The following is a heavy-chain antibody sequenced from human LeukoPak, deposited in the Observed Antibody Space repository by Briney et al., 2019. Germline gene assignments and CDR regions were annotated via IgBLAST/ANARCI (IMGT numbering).Heavy chain of an antibody. CDR2: IKQDGSET. CDR3: ARDAMSRPADY. Sequence: GGSLRLSCAASGFTFSSYWMSWVRQAPGKGLEWVGNIKQDGSETYFVDSVKGRFTISRDNAKNSLYLQMNNLRAEDTAVYYCARDAMSRPADYWGQGTLVTVSS. D-gene: IGHD2-2*01. V-gene: IGHV3-7*01. J-gene: IGHJ4*02. CDR1: GFTFSSYW.